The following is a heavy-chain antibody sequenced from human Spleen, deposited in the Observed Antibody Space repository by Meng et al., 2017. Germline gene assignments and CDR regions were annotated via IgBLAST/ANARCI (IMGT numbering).Heavy chain of an antibody. CDR3: AKDYDSSSRPPSYYYYGMDV. D-gene: IGHD3-22*01. CDR1: GFTFSSYW. Sequence: GESLKISCAASGFTFSSYWMSWVRQAPGKGLEWVANIKQDGSEKYYVDSVKGRFTISRDNAKNSLYLQMNSLRAEDMALYYCAKDYDSSSRPPSYYYYGMDVWGQGTTVTVSS. V-gene: IGHV3-7*03. J-gene: IGHJ6*02. CDR2: IKQDGSEK.